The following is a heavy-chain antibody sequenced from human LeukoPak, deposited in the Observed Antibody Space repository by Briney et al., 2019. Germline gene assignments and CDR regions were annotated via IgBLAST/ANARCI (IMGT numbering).Heavy chain of an antibody. CDR3: ARAYYDSRGYYCAFDI. CDR1: GFTFTDYY. J-gene: IGHJ3*02. Sequence: GGSLRLSCAASGFTFTDYYMYWIRQAPGKGLEWVSDISGSSTYTNYADSVKGRFTISRDNAKNSLFLQMNSLRAEDTAVYYRARAYYDSRGYYCAFDIWGQGTMVAVSS. V-gene: IGHV3-11*05. CDR2: ISGSSTYT. D-gene: IGHD3-22*01.